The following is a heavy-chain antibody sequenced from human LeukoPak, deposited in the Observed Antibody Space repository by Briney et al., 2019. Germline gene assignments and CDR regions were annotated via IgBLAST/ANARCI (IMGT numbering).Heavy chain of an antibody. Sequence: SQTLSLTCTVSGGSISIFYWTWMRQRPGQRLEWVGHIFQSGATNYNPSLKSRVTISLDTSKNQFFLRLSSVTAADTAIYYCARLSVGGTPIDYWGQGARVTVSS. CDR3: ARLSVGGTPIDY. J-gene: IGHJ4*02. D-gene: IGHD1-26*01. CDR2: IFQSGAT. V-gene: IGHV4-59*08. CDR1: GGSISIFY.